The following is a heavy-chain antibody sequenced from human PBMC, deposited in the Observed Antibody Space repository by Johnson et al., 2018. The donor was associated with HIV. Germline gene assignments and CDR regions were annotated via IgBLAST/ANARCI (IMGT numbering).Heavy chain of an antibody. D-gene: IGHD2-8*01. CDR3: AKGNNGQSWAFDI. J-gene: IGHJ3*02. CDR1: GFTFSYYS. CDR2: TSYDESDK. Sequence: QVQLVESGGGVVQPGTSLILSCAASGFTFSYYSMHWVRQAPGKGLEWVALTSYDESDKFYADSVKGRFIISRDNPRNTLYLQMNGLRAEDTAVYYCAKGNNGQSWAFDIWGQGTVVTISS. V-gene: IGHV3-30*04.